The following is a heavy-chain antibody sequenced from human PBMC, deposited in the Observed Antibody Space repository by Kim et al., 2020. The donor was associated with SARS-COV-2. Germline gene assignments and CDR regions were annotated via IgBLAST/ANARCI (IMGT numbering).Heavy chain of an antibody. V-gene: IGHV1-8*01. CDR3: ARGFRAAAGPFYYYYYMDV. J-gene: IGHJ6*03. D-gene: IGHD6-13*01. CDR1: GYTFTSYD. Sequence: ASVKVSCKASGYTFTSYDINWVRQATGQGLEWMGWMNPNSGNTGYAQKFQGRVTMTRNTSISTAYMELSSLRSEDTAVYYCARGFRAAAGPFYYYYYMDVWGKGTTVTGSS. CDR2: MNPNSGNT.